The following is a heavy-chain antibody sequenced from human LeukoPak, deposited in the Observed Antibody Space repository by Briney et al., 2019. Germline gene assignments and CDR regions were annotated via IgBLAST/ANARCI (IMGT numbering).Heavy chain of an antibody. J-gene: IGHJ4*02. Sequence: GGSLRLSCAASGFTFSDYYMSWIRQAPGKGLEWVSYISSTGSTIYYADSVKGRFTISRDNAKNSLYLQMNSLRAEDTAVYYCARGSVLAAASVDYWGQGTLVTVSS. CDR3: ARGSVLAAASVDY. CDR1: GFTFSDYY. CDR2: ISSTGSTI. D-gene: IGHD6-13*01. V-gene: IGHV3-11*01.